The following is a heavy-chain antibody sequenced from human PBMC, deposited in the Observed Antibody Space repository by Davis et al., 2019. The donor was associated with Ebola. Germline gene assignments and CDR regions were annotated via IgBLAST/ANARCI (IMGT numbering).Heavy chain of an antibody. D-gene: IGHD2-15*01. CDR1: GFTFSSYT. CDR2: INSGSTTI. Sequence: GESLKISCAASGFTFSSYTMNWVRQAPGKGLEWVSYINSGSTTIYYADSVKGRFTISRDNAKNSLFLQMNSLRDEDTAVYYCAREGRYCSGGSCYLPMIWGQGTLVTVSS. CDR3: AREGRYCSGGSCYLPMI. J-gene: IGHJ4*02. V-gene: IGHV3-48*02.